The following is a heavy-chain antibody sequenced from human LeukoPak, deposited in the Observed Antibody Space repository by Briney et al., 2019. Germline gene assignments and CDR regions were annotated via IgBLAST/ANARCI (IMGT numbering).Heavy chain of an antibody. J-gene: IGHJ4*02. V-gene: IGHV4-39*01. Sequence: PSETLSLTCTVSGGSISSSSYYWGWIRQPPGKGLEWIGSIYYSGSTYYNPSLKSRVTISVDTSKNQFSLKLSSVTAADTAVYYCARRRGVVVPASPFDYWGQGTLVTVSS. CDR3: ARRRGVVVPASPFDY. D-gene: IGHD2-2*01. CDR1: GGSISSSSYY. CDR2: IYYSGST.